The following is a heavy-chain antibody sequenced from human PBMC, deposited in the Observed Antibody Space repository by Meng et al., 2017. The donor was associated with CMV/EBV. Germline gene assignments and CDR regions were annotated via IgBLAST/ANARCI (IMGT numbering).Heavy chain of an antibody. D-gene: IGHD6-13*01. CDR3: AKGIIAAAGPIDY. V-gene: IGHV3-23*01. CDR2: ISGSGGST. J-gene: IGHJ4*02. CDR1: GFTFSSYA. Sequence: LSLTCAASGFTFSSYAMSWVRQAPGKGLEWVSAISGSGGSTDYADSVKGRFTISRDNSKNTLYLQMNSLRAEDTAVYYCAKGIIAAAGPIDYWGQGTLVTVSS.